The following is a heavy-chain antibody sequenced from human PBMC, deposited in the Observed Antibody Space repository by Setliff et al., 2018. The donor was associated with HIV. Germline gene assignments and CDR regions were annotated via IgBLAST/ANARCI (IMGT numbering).Heavy chain of an antibody. CDR3: ARGRGGDYYFTDV. D-gene: IGHD4-17*01. CDR2: ISWNSGSI. V-gene: IGHV3-9*01. J-gene: IGHJ6*03. CDR1: GFTFDDNA. Sequence: GGSLRLSCTASGFTFDDNAMHWVRQAPGKGLEWVSGISWNSGSIGYADSVKGRFTISRDNAKNSLYLQMKSPRLEDTALYYCARGRGGDYYFTDVWGKGTTVTVSS.